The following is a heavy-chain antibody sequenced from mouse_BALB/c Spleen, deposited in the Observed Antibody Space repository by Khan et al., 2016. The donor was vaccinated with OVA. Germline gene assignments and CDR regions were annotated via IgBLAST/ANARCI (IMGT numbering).Heavy chain of an antibody. CDR3: ATHLTGSFDY. J-gene: IGHJ3*01. CDR1: GFTFSPYS. CDR2: ISSDGDYT. D-gene: IGHD4-1*01. V-gene: IGHV5-6*01. Sequence: EVQLQESGGDLVKSGGSLKLSCAASGFTFSPYSMSWVRQTPDKRLEWVATISSDGDYTYYPASVKGRFNISRDNAKNTLYLQMSSLKSEDTARYYCATHLTGSFDYWGQGTLVTVSA.